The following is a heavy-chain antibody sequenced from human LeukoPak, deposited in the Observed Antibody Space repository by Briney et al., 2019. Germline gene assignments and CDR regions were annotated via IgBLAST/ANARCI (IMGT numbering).Heavy chain of an antibody. CDR1: GFTFSNYG. CDR2: VRYDETTK. D-gene: IGHD2-2*01. J-gene: IGHJ4*02. Sequence: GGSLRLSCAASGFTFSNYGMHWVRQAPGKGLEWVAFVRYDETTKFYADSVKGRFTISRDNSKTTLYLQMNSLRAEDTAVYYCAKDVPTAYFDYWGQGTRVAVSS. V-gene: IGHV3-30*02. CDR3: AKDVPTAYFDY.